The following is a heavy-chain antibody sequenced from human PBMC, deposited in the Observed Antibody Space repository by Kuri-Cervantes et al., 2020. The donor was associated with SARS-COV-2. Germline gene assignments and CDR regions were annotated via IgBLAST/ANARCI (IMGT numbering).Heavy chain of an antibody. D-gene: IGHD6-13*01. CDR3: AKGIAAAGVGAFDI. V-gene: IGHV3-9*03. Sequence: GGSLRPSCAASGFTFDDYAMHWVRQAPGKGLEWVSGISWNSGSIGYADSVKGRFTISRDNAKISLYLQMNSLRAEDMALYYYAKGIAAAGVGAFDIWGQGTMVTVSS. CDR1: GFTFDDYA. J-gene: IGHJ3*02. CDR2: ISWNSGSI.